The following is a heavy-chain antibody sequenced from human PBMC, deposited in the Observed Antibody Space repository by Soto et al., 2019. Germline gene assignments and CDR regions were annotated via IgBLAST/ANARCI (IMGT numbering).Heavy chain of an antibody. V-gene: IGHV4-59*01. CDR1: GGSISSYY. D-gene: IGHD3-3*01. Sequence: SETLSLTCTVSGGSISSYYWSWIRQPPGKGLEWIGYIYYSGSTNYNPSLKSRVTISVETSKNQFSLKLSSVTAADTAVYYCARGGFGVVPYWGQGTLVTVSS. CDR2: IYYSGST. CDR3: ARGGFGVVPY. J-gene: IGHJ4*02.